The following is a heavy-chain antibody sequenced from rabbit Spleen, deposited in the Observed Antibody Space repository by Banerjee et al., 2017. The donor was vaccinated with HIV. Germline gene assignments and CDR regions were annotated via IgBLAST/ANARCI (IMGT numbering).Heavy chain of an antibody. Sequence: QSLEESGGDLVKPGASLTLTCTASGIDFSSTYYMCWVRQAPGKGLEWIACIVTSSDASYYASWAKGRFTISKTSSTTVTLQMTSLTAADTATYFCARDLVAVIGWNFNLWGPGTLVT. CDR3: ARDLVAVIGWNFNL. CDR1: GIDFSSTYY. V-gene: IGHV1S40*01. CDR2: IVTSSDAS. D-gene: IGHD1-1*01. J-gene: IGHJ4*01.